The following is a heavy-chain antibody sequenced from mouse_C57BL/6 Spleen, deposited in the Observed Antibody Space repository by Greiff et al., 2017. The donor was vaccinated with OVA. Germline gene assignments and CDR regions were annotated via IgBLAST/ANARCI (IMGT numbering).Heavy chain of an antibody. D-gene: IGHD5-5*01. CDR2: IRLKSDNYAT. J-gene: IGHJ4*01. CDR3: TGYYLYYYAMDY. Sequence: EVKVEESGGGLVQPGGSMKLSCVASGFTFSNYWMNWVRQSPEKGLEWVAQIRLKSDNYATHYAESVKGRFTISRDDSKSSVYLQMNNLRAEDTGIDYCTGYYLYYYAMDYWGQGTSATVSS. CDR1: GFTFSNYW. V-gene: IGHV6-3*01.